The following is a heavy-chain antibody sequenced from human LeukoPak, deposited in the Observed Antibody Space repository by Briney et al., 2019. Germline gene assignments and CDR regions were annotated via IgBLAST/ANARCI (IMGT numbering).Heavy chain of an antibody. CDR2: INPNSGGT. Sequence: ASVKVSCKASGYTFTGYYMHWVRQAPGQGLEWMGWINPNSGGTNYAQKFQGRVTMTRDTSISTVYMELSRLRSDDTAVYYCARDGGDHSSGWFYFDYWGQGTLVTVSS. D-gene: IGHD6-19*01. J-gene: IGHJ4*02. CDR1: GYTFTGYY. V-gene: IGHV1-2*02. CDR3: ARDGGDHSSGWFYFDY.